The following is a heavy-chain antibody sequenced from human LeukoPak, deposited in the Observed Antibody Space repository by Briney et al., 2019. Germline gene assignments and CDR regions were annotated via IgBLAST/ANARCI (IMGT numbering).Heavy chain of an antibody. CDR1: GYTFTGYY. CDR3: ARHNYQYALDV. J-gene: IGHJ6*02. Sequence: ASVKVSCKASGYTFTGYYMHWLRQAPGQGLEWMGWINSNSGGTYYAQKFQGRVTMTRDTSISTAYVELSRLGSDDTAVYYCARHNYQYALDVWGQGTTVTVSS. V-gene: IGHV1-2*02. CDR2: INSNSGGT. D-gene: IGHD2-8*01.